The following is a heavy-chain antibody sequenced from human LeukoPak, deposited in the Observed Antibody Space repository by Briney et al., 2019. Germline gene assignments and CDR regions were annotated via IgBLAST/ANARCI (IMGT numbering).Heavy chain of an antibody. J-gene: IGHJ4*02. CDR2: IIPIFGTA. CDR3: ATQGFYGDYDY. D-gene: IGHD4-17*01. CDR1: GGTFSSYA. Sequence: GSSVKVSCKASGGTFSSYAISWVRQAPGQGLEWMGGIIPIFGTANYAQKFQGRVTITADESTSTAYMELGSLGSEDTAVYYCATQGFYGDYDYWGQGTLVTVSS. V-gene: IGHV1-69*01.